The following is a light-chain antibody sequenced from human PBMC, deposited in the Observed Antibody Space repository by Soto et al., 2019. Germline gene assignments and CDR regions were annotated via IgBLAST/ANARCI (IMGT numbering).Light chain of an antibody. CDR3: QQSYATPWT. CDR1: QSIGTF. J-gene: IGKJ1*01. CDR2: GTS. V-gene: IGKV1-39*01. Sequence: DIQMTQSPYSLSASVGDSVSITCRTSQSIGTFLSWYQQKPGKAPKLLIYGTSTLESGVPSRFSGSGSGTEFTLTISSLQAEDLASYYCQQSYATPWTFGQGTKVDIK.